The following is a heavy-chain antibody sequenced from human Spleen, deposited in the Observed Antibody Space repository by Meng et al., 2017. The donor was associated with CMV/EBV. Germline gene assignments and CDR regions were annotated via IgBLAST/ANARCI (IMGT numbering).Heavy chain of an antibody. CDR3: ARVRTGGFGDRGYYYGMDV. CDR1: GFTFNSYE. CDR2: ISDSGNTR. Sequence: GESLKISCVVSGFTFNSYEMNWVRQAPGKGLEWISYISDSGNTRHYADSVKGRFTISRDNAKNSLYLQMNSLRADDTAVYYCARVRTGGFGDRGYYYGMDVWGQGTTVTVSS. J-gene: IGHJ6*02. V-gene: IGHV3-48*03. D-gene: IGHD3-10*01.